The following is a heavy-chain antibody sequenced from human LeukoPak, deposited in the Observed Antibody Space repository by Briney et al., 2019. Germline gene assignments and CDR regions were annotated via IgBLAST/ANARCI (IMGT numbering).Heavy chain of an antibody. D-gene: IGHD3-10*01. CDR1: GFTFDDYA. CDR3: ASRITMVRGAPGAFDI. J-gene: IGHJ3*02. Sequence: GGSLRLSCAASGFTFDDYAMHWVRQAPGKGLEWASLISGDGGSTYYADSVKGRFTISRDNSKNSLYLQMNSLRTEDTALYYCASRITMVRGAPGAFDIWGQGTMVTVSS. CDR2: ISGDGGST. V-gene: IGHV3-43*02.